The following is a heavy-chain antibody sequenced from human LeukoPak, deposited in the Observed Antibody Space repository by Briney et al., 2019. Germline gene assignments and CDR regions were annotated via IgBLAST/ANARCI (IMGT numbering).Heavy chain of an antibody. CDR3: ARDQEGFDY. Sequence: ASVKVSCKASGYSFTSNYIHWVRQAPGQGLEWMGMIYPRDGSTSYALRFQDRVTVTRDTSTSTVHMELSGLRSEDTAVYYCARDQEGFDYWGQGTQVTVSS. J-gene: IGHJ4*02. V-gene: IGHV1-46*01. CDR1: GYSFTSNY. CDR2: IYPRDGST.